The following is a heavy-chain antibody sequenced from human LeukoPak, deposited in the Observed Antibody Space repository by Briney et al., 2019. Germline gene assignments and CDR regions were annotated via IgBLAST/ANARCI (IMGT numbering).Heavy chain of an antibody. D-gene: IGHD3-22*01. CDR2: MNPNSGNT. J-gene: IGHJ1*01. CDR3: ARGWGSDSSGYYFDFQH. Sequence: GASVKVSCKASGYTFTSYDINWVRQGTGQGLEWMGWMNPNSGNTGYAQKFQGRVTMTRNTSISTAYMELSSLRSEDTAVYYCARGWGSDSSGYYFDFQHWGQGTLVTVSS. CDR1: GYTFTSYD. V-gene: IGHV1-8*02.